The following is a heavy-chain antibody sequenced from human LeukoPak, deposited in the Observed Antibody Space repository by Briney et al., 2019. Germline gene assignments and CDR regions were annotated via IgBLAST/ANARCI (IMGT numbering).Heavy chain of an antibody. Sequence: GGSLRLSCAASGFTFSSYWMNWVRQVPGKELEWVANIKQDGSEKYYVDSVKGRFTISRDNAKNSLYLQMNSLRAEDTAVYYCARELLGHGYNSGNFDYWGQGTLVTVSS. J-gene: IGHJ4*02. CDR3: ARELLGHGYNSGNFDY. CDR2: IKQDGSEK. D-gene: IGHD5-24*01. CDR1: GFTFSSYW. V-gene: IGHV3-7*01.